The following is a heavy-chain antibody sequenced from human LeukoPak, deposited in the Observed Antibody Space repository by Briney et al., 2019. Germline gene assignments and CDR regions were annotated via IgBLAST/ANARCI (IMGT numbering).Heavy chain of an antibody. V-gene: IGHV5-51*01. CDR3: ARRSGGYFAFDI. D-gene: IGHD1-26*01. Sequence: GESLKISCKGSGYSFTYYWIGWVRQMPGKGLEWIGIIYPGDSAIKYSPSFQGQVTISVDKSISTAYLQWSSLKASDTAMYYCARRSGGYFAFDIWGQGTMVTVSS. J-gene: IGHJ3*02. CDR2: IYPGDSAI. CDR1: GYSFTYYW.